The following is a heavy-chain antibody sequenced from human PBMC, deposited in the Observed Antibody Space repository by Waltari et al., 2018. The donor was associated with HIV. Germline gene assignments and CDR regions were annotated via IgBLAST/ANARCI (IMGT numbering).Heavy chain of an antibody. V-gene: IGHV4-39*01. CDR2: MYYSGST. CDR3: ARHRGESVSDAFDM. D-gene: IGHD2-8*01. CDR1: GASISSSSYY. Sequence: QLQLQESGPGLVQPSAALSLTCTVPGASISSSSYYWGWLRQPPGKGLEWIGSMYYSGSTYYNPSLKSRVSISVATSKNQFSLKLSSVTAADTAVYYCARHRGESVSDAFDMWGQGTMVTVSS. J-gene: IGHJ3*02.